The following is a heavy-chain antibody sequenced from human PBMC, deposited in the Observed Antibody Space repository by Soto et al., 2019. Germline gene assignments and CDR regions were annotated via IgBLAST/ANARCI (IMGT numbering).Heavy chain of an antibody. CDR2: ISGSGGST. J-gene: IGHJ4*02. Sequence: EVQLLESGGGLVQPGGSLRLSCAASGFTFSSYAMSWVRQAPGKGLEWVSAISGSGGSTYYADSVKGRFTISRDNSKNTLYLQMNSLRAEDTAVYYCAKKTGSRPDGYDFWSRHAHFDYWGQGTLVTVSS. CDR3: AKKTGSRPDGYDFWSRHAHFDY. CDR1: GFTFSSYA. D-gene: IGHD3-3*01. V-gene: IGHV3-23*01.